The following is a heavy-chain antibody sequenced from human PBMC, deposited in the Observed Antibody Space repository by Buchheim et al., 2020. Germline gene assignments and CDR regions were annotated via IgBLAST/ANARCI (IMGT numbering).Heavy chain of an antibody. Sequence: QVQLVESGGGVVQPGRSLRLSCAASGFTFSSYGMHWVRQAPGKGLEWVAVISYDGSNKYYADSVKGRFTISSDNSKNTLYLQMNSLRAEDTAVYYCAKGEGGYYYDSSGYYSFDYWGQGTL. CDR2: ISYDGSNK. CDR1: GFTFSSYG. V-gene: IGHV3-30*18. CDR3: AKGEGGYYYDSSGYYSFDY. D-gene: IGHD3-22*01. J-gene: IGHJ4*02.